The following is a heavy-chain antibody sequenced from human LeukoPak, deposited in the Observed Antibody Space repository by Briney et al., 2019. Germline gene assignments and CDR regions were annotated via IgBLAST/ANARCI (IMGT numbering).Heavy chain of an antibody. CDR3: AKDTYSSSPYYFDY. D-gene: IGHD6-6*01. J-gene: IGHJ4*02. V-gene: IGHV3-23*01. Sequence: AGGSLRLSWAAAGFTFNNYAMSWVRQAPGKGLKWVSGISSGGSTYYADSVKGRFTISRDNSKNTLFLQMNSLRAEDTAVYYCAKDTYSSSPYYFDYWGQGTLVTVSS. CDR2: ISSGGST. CDR1: GFTFNNYA.